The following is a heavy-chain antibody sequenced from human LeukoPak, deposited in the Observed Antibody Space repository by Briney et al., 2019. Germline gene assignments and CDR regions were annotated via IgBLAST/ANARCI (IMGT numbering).Heavy chain of an antibody. V-gene: IGHV3-9*01. J-gene: IGHJ4*02. CDR2: ISWNSGSI. CDR1: GFTFDDYA. Sequence: PGGSLRLSCAASGFTFDDYAMHWVRQAPGKGLEWVSGISWNSGSIGYADSVKGRFTISRDNAKNSLYLQMNSLRAEDTALYYCAKASVYSGNKFDYWGQGTLVTVSS. CDR3: AKASVYSGNKFDY. D-gene: IGHD1-26*01.